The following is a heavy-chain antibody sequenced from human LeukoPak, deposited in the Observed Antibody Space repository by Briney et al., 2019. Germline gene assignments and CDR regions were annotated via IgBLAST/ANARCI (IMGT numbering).Heavy chain of an antibody. J-gene: IGHJ4*02. CDR2: INTNTGNP. CDR1: GYSFTNYA. CDR3: ARGATSGDY. Sequence: ASVKVSCKASGYSFTNYAMNWVRQAPGQGLEWMGWINTNTGNPTYAQGFTGRFVFSLDTSVSTAYLRISSLKAEDTAVYYCARGATSGDYWGQGTLVTVSS. V-gene: IGHV7-4-1*02.